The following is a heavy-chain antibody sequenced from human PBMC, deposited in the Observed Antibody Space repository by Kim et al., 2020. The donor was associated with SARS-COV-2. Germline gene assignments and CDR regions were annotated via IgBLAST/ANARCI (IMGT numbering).Heavy chain of an antibody. CDR3: ANGPYCSSTSCYGYYYGMDV. V-gene: IGHV3-23*01. CDR1: GFTFGSYA. Sequence: GGSLRLSCAASGFTFGSYAMSWVRQAPGKGLEWVSAISGSGGSTYYADSVKGRFTISRDNSKNTLYLQMNSLRAEDTAVYYCANGPYCSSTSCYGYYYGMDVWGQGTTVTVSS. D-gene: IGHD2-2*01. CDR2: ISGSGGST. J-gene: IGHJ6*02.